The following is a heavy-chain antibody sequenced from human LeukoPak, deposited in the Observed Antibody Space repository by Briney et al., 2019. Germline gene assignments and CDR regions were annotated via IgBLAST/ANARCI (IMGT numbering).Heavy chain of an antibody. CDR1: GHTFTGYY. CDR2: INPNSGGT. V-gene: IGHV1-2*02. D-gene: IGHD6-13*01. CDR3: ARDTAAAAPYNWFDH. J-gene: IGHJ5*02. Sequence: ASVKVSCKASGHTFTGYYMHWVRQAPGQGLEWMGWINPNSGGTNYVQKFQGRVTMTRDTSISTAYMELSRLRSDDTAVYYCARDTAAAAPYNWFDHWGQGTLVTVSS.